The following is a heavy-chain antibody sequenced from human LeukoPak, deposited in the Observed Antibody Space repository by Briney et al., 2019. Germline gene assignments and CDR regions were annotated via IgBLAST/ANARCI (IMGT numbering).Heavy chain of an antibody. J-gene: IGHJ4*02. D-gene: IGHD3-10*01. CDR3: ARGQYYYGSASPDY. Sequence: GGSLRLSCAASGFTFSSYAMSWVRQAPGKGLEWVSTISGNGDSTYSADSVKGRFTISSDYSKNTLFLQMNSLRAEDTAVYYCARGQYYYGSASPDYWGQGTLVTVSS. V-gene: IGHV3-23*01. CDR2: ISGNGDST. CDR1: GFTFSSYA.